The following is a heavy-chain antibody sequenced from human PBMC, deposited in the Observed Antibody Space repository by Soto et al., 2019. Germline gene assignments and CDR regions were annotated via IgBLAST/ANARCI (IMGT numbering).Heavy chain of an antibody. J-gene: IGHJ4*02. CDR1: GDSITSENSF. V-gene: IGHV4-39*01. Sequence: QLQLQESGPGLVEPSETLSLTCTVSGDSITSENSFCGWIRQPPGKGLEWIGAISYSGSAYYSSSLKSRVTISMDTFKHQFSRYLRSVTAADTAVYHCARHKYGIGLQYWGQGTLVTVSS. CDR2: ISYSGSA. CDR3: ARHKYGIGLQY. D-gene: IGHD3-3*02.